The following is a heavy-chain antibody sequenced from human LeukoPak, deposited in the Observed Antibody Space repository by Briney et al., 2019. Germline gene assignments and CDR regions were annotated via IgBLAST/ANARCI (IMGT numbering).Heavy chain of an antibody. J-gene: IGHJ4*02. Sequence: GASVKVSCKASGGTFSSYAISWVRQAPRQGLEWMGRIIPIFGTANYAQKFQGRVTITTDESTSTAYMELSSLRSEDTAVYYCARDGAYYYGSGSYFGIWGQGTLVTVSS. V-gene: IGHV1-69*05. CDR2: IIPIFGTA. D-gene: IGHD3-10*01. CDR1: GGTFSSYA. CDR3: ARDGAYYYGSGSYFGI.